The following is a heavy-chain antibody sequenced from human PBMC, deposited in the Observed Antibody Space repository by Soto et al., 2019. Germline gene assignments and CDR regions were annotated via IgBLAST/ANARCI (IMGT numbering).Heavy chain of an antibody. Sequence: EVQLLESGGGLVQPGGSLRLSCAASGFTFSSYAMSWVRQAPGKGLEWVSAISGSGGSTYYADSVKGRFTISRDNSKNTLYLQMNSLRAEDTAVYYCARDGSWYSSPGVYWGQGTLVTVSS. CDR1: GFTFSSYA. V-gene: IGHV3-23*01. CDR3: ARDGSWYSSPGVY. D-gene: IGHD6-13*01. J-gene: IGHJ4*02. CDR2: ISGSGGST.